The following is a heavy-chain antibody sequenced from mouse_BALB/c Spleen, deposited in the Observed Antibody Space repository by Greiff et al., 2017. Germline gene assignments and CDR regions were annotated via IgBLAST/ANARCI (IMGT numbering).Heavy chain of an antibody. Sequence: DVKLVESGGGLVQPGGSLKLSCAASGFTFSSYGMSWVRQTPDKRLELVATINSNGGSTYYPDSVKGRFTVSRDNAKNTLYLQMSSLKSEDTAMYYCARDPTGYYFDYWGQGTTLTVSS. CDR3: ARDPTGYYFDY. J-gene: IGHJ2*01. CDR2: INSNGGST. CDR1: GFTFSSYG. V-gene: IGHV5-6-3*01. D-gene: IGHD4-1*02.